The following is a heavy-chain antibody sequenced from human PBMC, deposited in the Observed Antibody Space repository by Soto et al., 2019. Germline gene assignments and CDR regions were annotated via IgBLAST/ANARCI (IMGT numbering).Heavy chain of an antibody. V-gene: IGHV1-69*13. CDR3: ARRDGYYYYGMDV. Sequence: SVKVSCKASGGTFSSYAISWVRQAPGQGLEWMGGIIPIFGTANYAQKFQGRATITADESTSTAYMELSSLRSEDTAVYYCARRDGYYYYGMDVWGQGTTVTVSS. J-gene: IGHJ6*02. D-gene: IGHD2-21*02. CDR1: GGTFSSYA. CDR2: IIPIFGTA.